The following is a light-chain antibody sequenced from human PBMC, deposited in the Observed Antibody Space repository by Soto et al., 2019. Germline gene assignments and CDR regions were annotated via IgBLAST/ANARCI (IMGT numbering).Light chain of an antibody. V-gene: IGLV2-14*01. J-gene: IGLJ2*01. CDR1: SSDVGGYNY. CDR3: SSYTSSSTIVV. CDR2: DVS. Sequence: QSALTQPASVSGSPGQSITISCTGTSSDVGGYNYVSWYQQHPGKAPKLMIYDVSNRPSGVSNRFSGSKSGNTASLTISGLPAEDEADYYCSSYTSSSTIVVFGGGPQLTVL.